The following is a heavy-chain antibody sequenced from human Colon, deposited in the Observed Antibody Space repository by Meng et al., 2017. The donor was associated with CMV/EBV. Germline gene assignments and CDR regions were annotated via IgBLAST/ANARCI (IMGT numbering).Heavy chain of an antibody. J-gene: IGHJ6*02. CDR3: ARLGYCTSASCAGANGYYYGMDV. D-gene: IGHD2-2*01. CDR1: GYNFATYW. Sequence: GESLKISCKASGYNFATYWIGWVRQMPGKGLEWMAIMFPGDSNTARYSPSFQGQVTIAADTSTSTAYLQWSSLRASDTAKHYCARLGYCTSASCAGANGYYYGMDVWGQGTTVTVSS. V-gene: IGHV5-51*01. CDR2: MFPGDSNTA.